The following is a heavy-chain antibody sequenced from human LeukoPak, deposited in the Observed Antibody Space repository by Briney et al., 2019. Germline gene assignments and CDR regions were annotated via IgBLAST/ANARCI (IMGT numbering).Heavy chain of an antibody. V-gene: IGHV4-39*01. CDR3: VRHITTNAGYFDS. CDR1: GGSINSHSYY. J-gene: IGHJ4*02. D-gene: IGHD1-20*01. CDR2: VYYDGTS. Sequence: SETLCLTCTASGGSINSHSYYWGWIRQPPGKGLEWIGSVYYDGTSYSNPSLKTRVGVFVDTSRDQFSLDLDFVTAADTALYYCVRHITTNAGYFDSCGQGTLVSVSS.